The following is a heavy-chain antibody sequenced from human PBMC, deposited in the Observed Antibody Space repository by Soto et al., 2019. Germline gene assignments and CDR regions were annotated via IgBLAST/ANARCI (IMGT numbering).Heavy chain of an antibody. CDR3: VIDIAAAGVIDY. J-gene: IGHJ4*02. CDR2: ITNSGTTM. D-gene: IGHD6-13*01. Sequence: EVQLVEAGGGLVQPGGSLRLSCAASGFTFRSYEVNWVREAPGKGLEWSSYITNSGTTMYYADSVKGCFTVFRDNAKTSLYMQMNRLRAEETAVYYCVIDIAAAGVIDYWGQGTLVTVSS. V-gene: IGHV3-48*03. CDR1: GFTFRSYE.